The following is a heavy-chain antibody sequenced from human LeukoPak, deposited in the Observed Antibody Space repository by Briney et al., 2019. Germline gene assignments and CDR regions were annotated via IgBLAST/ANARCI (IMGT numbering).Heavy chain of an antibody. CDR3: ARGRNIEMTTMSGGSDY. CDR2: LNPNSGET. D-gene: IGHD5-24*01. J-gene: IGHJ4*02. CDR1: GYTFTDCY. Sequence: ASVKVSCKASGYTFTDCYMHWVRQAPGQGREWMGWLNPNSGETNYAQKFQGRVSMTRDSSISTAYMDLSDLRSDDTAVYSCARGRNIEMTTMSGGSDYWGQGTLVTVSS. V-gene: IGHV1-2*02.